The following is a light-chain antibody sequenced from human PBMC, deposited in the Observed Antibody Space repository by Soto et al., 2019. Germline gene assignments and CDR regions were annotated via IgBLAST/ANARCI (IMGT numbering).Light chain of an antibody. J-gene: IGLJ1*01. CDR2: DVT. CDR3: CSYAGSYLGV. CDR1: SSDVGGYNY. V-gene: IGLV2-11*01. Sequence: QSVLTQPRSVSGSPGQSVTISCTGTSSDVGGYNYVSWYQQHPGKAPKLMISDVTKRPSGVPDRFFGSKSGNTASLTISGLQAEDEADYYCCSYAGSYLGVFGTGTKLTVL.